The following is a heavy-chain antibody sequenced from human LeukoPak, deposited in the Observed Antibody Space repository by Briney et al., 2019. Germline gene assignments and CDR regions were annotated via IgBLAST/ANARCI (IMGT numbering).Heavy chain of an antibody. CDR1: GFTFSDYY. J-gene: IGHJ4*02. V-gene: IGHV3-11*04. CDR3: ARSGILHALDN. Sequence: GGSLRLSCTASGFTFSDYYMTWIRQAPGKGLEWLSHISSTASSISYANSVNGRFSISRCNANYLLYLEMNSLRVEDTAVYYCARSGILHALDNWGQGTLVTVSS. CDR2: ISSTASSI. D-gene: IGHD2-8*01.